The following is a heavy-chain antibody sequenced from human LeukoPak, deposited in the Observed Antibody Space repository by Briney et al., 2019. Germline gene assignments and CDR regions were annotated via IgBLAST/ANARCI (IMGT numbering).Heavy chain of an antibody. D-gene: IGHD2-8*01. CDR2: IYYSGST. CDR3: ANLAGYCTNGVCHYFDY. V-gene: IGHV4-39*01. Sequence: SETLSLTCTVSGGSISSSSYYWGWIRQPPGKGLEWIGSIYYSGSTYYNPYLKSRVTISVDTSKIQFSLKLSSVTAADTAVYYCANLAGYCTNGVCHYFDYWGQGTLVTVSS. CDR1: GGSISSSSYY. J-gene: IGHJ4*02.